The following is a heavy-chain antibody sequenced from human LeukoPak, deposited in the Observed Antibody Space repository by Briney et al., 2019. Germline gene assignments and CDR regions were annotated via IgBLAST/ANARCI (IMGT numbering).Heavy chain of an antibody. CDR3: ARVRRYYDSSGYYYSYYGTDV. CDR1: GGTFSSYA. Sequence: ASVKVSCKASGGTFSSYAISWVRQAPGQGLEWMGRIIPILGIANYAQKFQGRVTITADKSTSTAYMELSSLRSEDTAVYYCARVRRYYDSSGYYYSYYGTDVWGQGTTVTVS. D-gene: IGHD3-22*01. J-gene: IGHJ6*02. V-gene: IGHV1-69*04. CDR2: IIPILGIA.